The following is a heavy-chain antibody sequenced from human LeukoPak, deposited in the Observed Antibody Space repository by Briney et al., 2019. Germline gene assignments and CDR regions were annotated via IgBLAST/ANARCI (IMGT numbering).Heavy chain of an antibody. CDR3: ARDFTPRAAALNWFDP. V-gene: IGHV3-48*01. J-gene: IGHJ5*02. Sequence: PGGSLRLSCAASGFTFSSYSMNWVRQAPGKGLEWVSYISSSSSTIYYADSVEGRFTISRDNAKNSLYLQMNSLRAEDTAVYYCARDFTPRAAALNWFDPWGQGTLVTVSS. CDR2: ISSSSSTI. D-gene: IGHD6-13*01. CDR1: GFTFSSYS.